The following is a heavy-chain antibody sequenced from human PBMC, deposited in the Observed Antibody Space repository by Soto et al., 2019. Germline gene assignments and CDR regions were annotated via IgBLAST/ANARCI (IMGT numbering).Heavy chain of an antibody. CDR1: GGTFSSYA. D-gene: IGHD6-6*01. J-gene: IGHJ5*02. CDR3: AREHSSSFYWFDP. CDR2: IIPIFGTA. Sequence: SVKVSCKASGGTFSSYAISWVRQAPGQGLEWMGGIIPIFGTANYAQKFQGRVTITADKSTSTAYMELSSLRSEDTAVYYCAREHSSSFYWFDPWGQGTLVTVSS. V-gene: IGHV1-69*06.